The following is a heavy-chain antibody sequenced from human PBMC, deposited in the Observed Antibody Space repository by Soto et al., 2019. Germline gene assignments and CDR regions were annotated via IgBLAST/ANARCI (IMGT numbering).Heavy chain of an antibody. V-gene: IGHV1-69*13. CDR1: GGTFSSYA. CDR3: ARDPGGGYERYFDS. J-gene: IGHJ4*02. D-gene: IGHD1-26*01. Sequence: GASVKVSCKASGGTFSSYAISWVRQAPGQGLEWMGGIIPIFGTANYAQKFQGRVTITADESTSTAYMELSSLRSEDTAMYFCARDPGGGYERYFDSWGQGTLVTVSS. CDR2: IIPIFGTA.